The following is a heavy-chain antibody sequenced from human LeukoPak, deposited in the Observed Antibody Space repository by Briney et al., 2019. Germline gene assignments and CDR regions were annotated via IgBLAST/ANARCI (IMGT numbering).Heavy chain of an antibody. CDR1: GGSFSGYY. Sequence: SETLSLTCAVYGGSFSGYYWSWICQPPGKGLEWIGEINHSGSTNYNPSLKSRVTISVDTSKNQFSLKLSSVTAADTAVYYCARGVPLYDFWSGYHLYYFDYWGQGTLVTISS. J-gene: IGHJ4*02. CDR3: ARGVPLYDFWSGYHLYYFDY. V-gene: IGHV4-34*01. CDR2: INHSGST. D-gene: IGHD3-3*01.